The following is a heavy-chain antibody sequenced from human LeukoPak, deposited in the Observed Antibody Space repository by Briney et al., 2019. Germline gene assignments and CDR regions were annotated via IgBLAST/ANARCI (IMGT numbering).Heavy chain of an antibody. CDR1: GYTFTGYY. Sequence: GASVEVSCKASGYTFTGYYMHWVRQAPAQGLEGMGRINPNSGGTNYAQKLQGRVTMTRDTSISTAYMELRRLRSDDTAVSYCARLRTEEWLVQNYFDYWGQGTLVTVSS. V-gene: IGHV1-2*06. CDR2: INPNSGGT. D-gene: IGHD6-19*01. J-gene: IGHJ4*02. CDR3: ARLRTEEWLVQNYFDY.